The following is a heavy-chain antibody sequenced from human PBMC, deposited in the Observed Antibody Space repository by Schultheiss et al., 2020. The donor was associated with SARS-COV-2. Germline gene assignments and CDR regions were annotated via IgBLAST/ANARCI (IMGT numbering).Heavy chain of an antibody. D-gene: IGHD1-26*01. CDR2: ISTDGSTT. V-gene: IGHV3-74*01. CDR1: QFNFGYFW. Sequence: GGSLRLSCAGPQFNFGYFWMHWVRQVPGKGLVWVSHISTDGSTTNYADSVKGRFTISRDNANNTLYLQMNSLRAEDTAVYYCVKSQGGSHEGYGMDVWGHGTTVTVSS. J-gene: IGHJ6*02. CDR3: VKSQGGSHEGYGMDV.